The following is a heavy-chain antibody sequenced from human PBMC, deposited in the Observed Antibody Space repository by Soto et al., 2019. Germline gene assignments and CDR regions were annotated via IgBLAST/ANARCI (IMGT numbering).Heavy chain of an antibody. CDR2: INPRGVIT. D-gene: IGHD7-27*01. V-gene: IGHV1-46*01. CDR1: GYTFTSYY. Sequence: QVQLVQSGAEVKKPGASVKVSCKASGYTFTSYYIHWVRHAPGQGLEWMGIINPRGVITSYAQKFQGSVTMPRDTSTSTVDMELSSLRSEDTAVYYCARDLRNWGSGGGDYWGQGTLVTVSS. J-gene: IGHJ4*02. CDR3: ARDLRNWGSGGGDY.